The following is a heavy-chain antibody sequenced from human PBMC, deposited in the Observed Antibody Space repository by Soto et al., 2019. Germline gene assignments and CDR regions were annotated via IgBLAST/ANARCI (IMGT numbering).Heavy chain of an antibody. CDR3: ARVQTTVTTYYFDY. V-gene: IGHV4-30-2*01. J-gene: IGHJ4*02. CDR2: IYHSGST. CDR1: GGSISSGGYS. D-gene: IGHD4-17*01. Sequence: PSETLSLTCAVSGGSISSGGYSWSWIRQPPGKGLEWIGYIYHSGSTYYNPSLKSRVTISVDRSKNQFSLELSSVTAADTAVYYCARVQTTVTTYYFDYWGQGTLVTVSS.